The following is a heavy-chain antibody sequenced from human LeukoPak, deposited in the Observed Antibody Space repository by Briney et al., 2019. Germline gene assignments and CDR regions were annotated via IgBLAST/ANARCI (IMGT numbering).Heavy chain of an antibody. J-gene: IGHJ4*02. CDR1: GFTFDDYA. V-gene: IGHV3-33*08. CDR2: IWYDGSNK. Sequence: GRSLRLSCAASGFTFDDYAMHWVRQAPGKGLEWVAVIWYDGSNKYYADSVKGRFTISRDNSKNTLYLQMNSLRAEDTAVYYCARDFYDSSGDRDYWGQGTLVTVSP. D-gene: IGHD3-22*01. CDR3: ARDFYDSSGDRDY.